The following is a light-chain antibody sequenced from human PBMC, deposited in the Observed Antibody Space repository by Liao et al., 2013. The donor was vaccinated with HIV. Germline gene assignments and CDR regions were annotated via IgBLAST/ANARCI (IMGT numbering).Light chain of an antibody. CDR3: QSADSSGTYHVV. J-gene: IGLJ2*01. V-gene: IGLV3-25*03. Sequence: SYELTQPPSVSVSPGQTARITCSGDVLPKQYAYWYQQRPGQAPVLLIFKDTERPSGIPERFSGSTSGTTVTLTISGVQAEDEADYYCQSADSSGTYHVVFGGGTKLTVL. CDR1: VLPKQY. CDR2: KDT.